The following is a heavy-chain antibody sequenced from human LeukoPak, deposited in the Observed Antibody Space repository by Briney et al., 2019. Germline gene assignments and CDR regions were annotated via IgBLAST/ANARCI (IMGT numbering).Heavy chain of an antibody. CDR1: GFTFSSYG. D-gene: IGHD3-22*01. Sequence: GRSLRLSCAASGFTFSSYGMHWVRQAPGKGLEWVAVIWYDGSNKYYADSVKGRFTISRDNSKNTLYLQMNSLRAEDTAVYYCARASPHYYDSSGYYPHWGQGTLVTVSS. CDR3: ARASPHYYDSSGYYPH. CDR2: IWYDGSNK. J-gene: IGHJ4*02. V-gene: IGHV3-33*01.